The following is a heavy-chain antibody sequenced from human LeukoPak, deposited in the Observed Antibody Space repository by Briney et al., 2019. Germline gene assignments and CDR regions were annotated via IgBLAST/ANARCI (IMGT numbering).Heavy chain of an antibody. Sequence: GGSLRLSCAASGFSFSCYARIWVRQAPGKGLEWVSTISGSGDTTYYADSVKGRFTISRDNLKNTLYVQMNSLRVEDTAVYYCAKGHSAHGTGFDYWGQGTLVIVSS. D-gene: IGHD1-1*01. CDR1: GFSFSCYA. CDR2: ISGSGDTT. V-gene: IGHV3-23*01. J-gene: IGHJ4*02. CDR3: AKGHSAHGTGFDY.